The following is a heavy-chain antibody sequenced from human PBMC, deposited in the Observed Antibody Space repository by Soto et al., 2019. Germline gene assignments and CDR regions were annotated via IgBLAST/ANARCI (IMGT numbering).Heavy chain of an antibody. J-gene: IGHJ6*03. D-gene: IGHD5-12*01. CDR2: ISSNGGST. V-gene: IGHV3-64*01. CDR3: ARGAGYTLYYYYMDV. CDR1: GLTFSSYA. Sequence: EVQLVESGGGLVQPGASLRLSCAASGLTFSSYAMHWVRQAPGKGLEYVSAISSNGGSTYYANSVKGRFTISRDNSKNTLYLQMGRLRAEDMAVYYCARGAGYTLYYYYMDVWGKGTTVTVSS.